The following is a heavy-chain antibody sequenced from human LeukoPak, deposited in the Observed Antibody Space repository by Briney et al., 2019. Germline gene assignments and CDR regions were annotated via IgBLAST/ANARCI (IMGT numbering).Heavy chain of an antibody. Sequence: ASVKVSFKASGYTFTSYYMHWVRQAPGQGLEWMGRINPNSGGTNYAQKFQGRVTMTRDTSISTAYMELGRLRSDDTAVYYCAREMGSITIFGVVIIFGYWGQGTLVTVSS. V-gene: IGHV1-2*06. D-gene: IGHD3-3*01. CDR3: AREMGSITIFGVVIIFGY. CDR2: INPNSGGT. CDR1: GYTFTSYY. J-gene: IGHJ4*02.